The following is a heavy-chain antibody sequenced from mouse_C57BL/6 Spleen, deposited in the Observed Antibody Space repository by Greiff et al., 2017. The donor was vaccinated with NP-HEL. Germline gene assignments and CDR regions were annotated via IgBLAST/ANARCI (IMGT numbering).Heavy chain of an antibody. CDR2: IDTETGGT. D-gene: IGHD1-1*02. V-gene: IGHV1-15*01. CDR1: GYTFTDYE. CDR3: TRGAGLWRDFFDY. Sequence: VQLQQSGAELVRPGASVTLSCKASGYTFTDYEMHWVKQTPVHGLEWIGAIDTETGGTAYNQKFKGKAILTADKSSSTAYMELRSLTSEDSAVYYCTRGAGLWRDFFDYWGQGTTLTVSS. J-gene: IGHJ2*01.